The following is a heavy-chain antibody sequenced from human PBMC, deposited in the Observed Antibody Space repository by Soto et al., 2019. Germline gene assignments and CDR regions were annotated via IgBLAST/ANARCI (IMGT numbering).Heavy chain of an antibody. CDR1: GFTFNDYW. CDR3: ARGLKYKYGMDV. J-gene: IGHJ6*02. V-gene: IGHV3-74*01. CDR2: LNSDGSSR. Sequence: EVQLVESGGGLVQPGGSLRLSCVASGFTFNDYWMHWVRQAPGKGLVWVSRLNSDGSSRYYGDSMKGRFTISRDNAKNTLYLQINSLRDEDTAVYYCARGLKYKYGMDVWGQGTTVTVSS. D-gene: IGHD1-20*01.